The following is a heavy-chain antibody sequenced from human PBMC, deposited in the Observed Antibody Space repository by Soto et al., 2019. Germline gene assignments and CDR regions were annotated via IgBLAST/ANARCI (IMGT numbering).Heavy chain of an antibody. CDR1: GFTFSSYG. CDR2: IKQDGSEK. Sequence: GGSLRLSCAASGFTFSSYGMHWVRQAPGKGLEWVADIKQDGSEKYYVDSVKGRFTISRDNAKNSLYLQMNSLRAEDTAVYYCARGRQDFWSGYYTGIDYWGQGTLVTVSS. J-gene: IGHJ4*02. CDR3: ARGRQDFWSGYYTGIDY. D-gene: IGHD3-3*01. V-gene: IGHV3-7*03.